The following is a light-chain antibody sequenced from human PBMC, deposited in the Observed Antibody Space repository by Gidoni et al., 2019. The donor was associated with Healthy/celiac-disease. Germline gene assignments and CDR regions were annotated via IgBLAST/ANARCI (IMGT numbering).Light chain of an antibody. CDR2: GAS. V-gene: IGKV3-15*01. Sequence: EIVMTQSPATLSVSPGERATLSCRASQSVSSNLAWYQQKPGQAPRRLIYGASTRATGIPARFSGSGSGTEFTLTISSLQYEDVAVYYCQQYNNWPSITFGQGTRLEIK. J-gene: IGKJ5*01. CDR3: QQYNNWPSIT. CDR1: QSVSSN.